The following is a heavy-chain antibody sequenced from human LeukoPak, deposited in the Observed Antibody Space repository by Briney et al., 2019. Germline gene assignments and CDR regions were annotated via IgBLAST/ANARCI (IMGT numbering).Heavy chain of an antibody. J-gene: IGHJ5*02. V-gene: IGHV4-34*01. CDR2: INHSEST. CDR3: ASTYYDSSSKDKWFDP. CDR1: GGSFSGYY. Sequence: NPSETLSLTCAVYGGSFSGYYWSWIRQTPEKGLEWSGEINHSESTNYNPSLKSRVTISVDTSKNQFSLKLSSVTAADTAVYYCASTYYDSSSKDKWFDPWGQGTLVTVSS. D-gene: IGHD3-22*01.